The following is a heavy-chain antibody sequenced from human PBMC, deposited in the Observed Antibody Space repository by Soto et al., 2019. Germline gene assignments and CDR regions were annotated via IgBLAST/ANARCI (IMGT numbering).Heavy chain of an antibody. CDR3: AKFHGSGTYYNFPDY. Sequence: GGSLRLSCAASGFTFSNAWMSWVRQAPGKGLEWVGRIKSKTDGGTTDYAAPVKGRFTISRDDSKNTLYLQMNSLSAEDTALYYCAKFHGSGTYYNFPDYWGQGTLVTVSS. J-gene: IGHJ4*02. D-gene: IGHD3-10*01. CDR2: IKSKTDGGTT. CDR1: GFTFSNAW. V-gene: IGHV3-15*01.